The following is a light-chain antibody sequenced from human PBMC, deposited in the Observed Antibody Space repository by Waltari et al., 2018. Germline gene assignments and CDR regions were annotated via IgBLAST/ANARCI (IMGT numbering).Light chain of an antibody. V-gene: IGKV1-39*01. CDR1: QSIRSY. J-gene: IGKJ4*01. CDR3: QQSYSTPLT. Sequence: DIQMTQSPSSLSASVGDRVTITCRASQSIRSYLNWDQQKPGKAPKLLIYDASNLQSGVPSRFSGSGSGTDFNLTISRLQAEDFATYFCQQSYSTPLTFGGGAKVEIK. CDR2: DAS.